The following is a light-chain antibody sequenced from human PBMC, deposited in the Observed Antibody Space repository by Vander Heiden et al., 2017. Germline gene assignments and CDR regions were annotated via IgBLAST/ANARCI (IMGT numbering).Light chain of an antibody. Sequence: EIVLTQSPGTLSLSPGERATLSCRASQSVSSSYLAWYQQKPGQAPRLLIYGASTRATVIQDRFSGSGDGTHFTLTMSRREPEDFAVNYSQQEASEHPGFIFGGGIKLEIK. V-gene: IGKV3-20*01. J-gene: IGKJ4*01. CDR2: GAS. CDR1: QSVSSSY. CDR3: QQEASEHPGFI.